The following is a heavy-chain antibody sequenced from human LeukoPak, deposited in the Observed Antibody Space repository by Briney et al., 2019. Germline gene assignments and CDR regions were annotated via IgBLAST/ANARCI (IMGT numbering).Heavy chain of an antibody. CDR2: IYYSGST. Sequence: SSETLSLTCTVSGGSISSYYWSWIRQPPGQGLEWIGYIYYSGSTNYNPSLKSRATISVDTSKNQFSLKLSSVTAADTAVYYCARGGYRSDYWGQGTLVTVSS. CDR1: GGSISSYY. CDR3: ARGGYRSDY. J-gene: IGHJ4*02. D-gene: IGHD5-12*01. V-gene: IGHV4-59*01.